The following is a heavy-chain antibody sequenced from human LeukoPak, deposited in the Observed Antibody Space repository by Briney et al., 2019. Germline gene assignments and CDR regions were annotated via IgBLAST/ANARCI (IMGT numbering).Heavy chain of an antibody. D-gene: IGHD2-15*01. CDR3: ASKGAGHCYDASCMGSFDL. Sequence: ASVKVSCKASGYPFIDYYLHWVRQAPGQGLEWMGCINPNTGDTNSAQNFQGRVIMTRDTSITTAYMELSRLKSDDTALYYCASKGAGHCYDASCMGSFDLWGQGTTVAVSS. CDR1: GYPFIDYY. V-gene: IGHV1-2*02. CDR2: INPNTGDT. J-gene: IGHJ3*01.